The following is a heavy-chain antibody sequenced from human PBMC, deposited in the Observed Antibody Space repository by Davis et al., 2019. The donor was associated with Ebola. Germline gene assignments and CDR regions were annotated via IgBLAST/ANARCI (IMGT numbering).Heavy chain of an antibody. V-gene: IGHV4-30-2*01. CDR3: ARVATGLLWFGESNTDY. J-gene: IGHJ4*02. CDR2: IYHSGST. CDR1: GGSISSGGYS. D-gene: IGHD3-10*01. Sequence: LRLSCAVSGGSISSGGYSWSWIRPPPGKGLEWIGYIYHSGSTYYNPSLKSRVTISVDRSKNQFSLKLSSVTAADTAVYYCARVATGLLWFGESNTDYWGQGTLVTVSS.